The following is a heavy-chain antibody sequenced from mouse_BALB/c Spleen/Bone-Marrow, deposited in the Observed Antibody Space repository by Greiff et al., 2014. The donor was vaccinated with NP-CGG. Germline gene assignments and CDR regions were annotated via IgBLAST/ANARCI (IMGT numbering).Heavy chain of an antibody. CDR3: AIYYYGSSGFAY. CDR1: GFNIKDTY. J-gene: IGHJ3*01. Sequence: EVKLEESGAELVKPGASVKLSCKASGFNIKDTYMHWVKQRPEQGLEWIGRIDPANGNTKYDPKFQGKATITADTSSNTAYLQLSSLTSEDSAVYYCAIYYYGSSGFAYWGQGTLVTVSA. V-gene: IGHV14-3*02. D-gene: IGHD1-1*01. CDR2: IDPANGNT.